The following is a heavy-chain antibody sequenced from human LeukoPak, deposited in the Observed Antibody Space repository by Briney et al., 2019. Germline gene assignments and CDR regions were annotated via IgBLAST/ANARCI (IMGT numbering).Heavy chain of an antibody. CDR1: GFTFSSYS. V-gene: IGHV3-21*01. CDR2: ISSGNSYI. CDR3: VRDAKQYYDILTGYYNDAFDI. D-gene: IGHD3-9*01. J-gene: IGHJ3*02. Sequence: GGSLRLSCAASGFTFSSYSMNWVRQAPGKGLEWVSSISSGNSYIYYADSVKGRFTVSRDNAKHSLYLQMNSLRAEDTAVYYCVRDAKQYYDILTGYYNDAFDIWGQGTMVTVSS.